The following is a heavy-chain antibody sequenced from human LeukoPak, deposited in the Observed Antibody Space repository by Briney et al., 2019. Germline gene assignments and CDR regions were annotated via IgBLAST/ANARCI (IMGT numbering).Heavy chain of an antibody. CDR1: GGTLSSYA. D-gene: IGHD3-10*01. CDR3: ARREGTFGTYFDY. J-gene: IGHJ4*02. CDR2: IIPIFGTA. Sequence: SVKVSCKASGGTLSSYAINWARQAPGQGLEWMGGIIPIFGTANYAQKFQGRVTIIADESSTTAYMELSSLRSEDTAVYYCARREGTFGTYFDYWGQGTLVTVSS. V-gene: IGHV1-69*01.